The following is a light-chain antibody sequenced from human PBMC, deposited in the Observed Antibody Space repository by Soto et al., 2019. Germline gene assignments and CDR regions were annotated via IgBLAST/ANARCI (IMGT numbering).Light chain of an antibody. Sequence: MTQSPATLSLSPGERATLSWRASQSFSSDLSCYQQKPGQAPTHLIYGASTRATGIPARFSGSGSVTDFTLIISSIEPGDFAVCYCLQLRYWTPITFGQGTRLEIK. CDR2: GAS. CDR3: LQLRYWTPIT. CDR1: QSFSSD. V-gene: IGKV3-11*01. J-gene: IGKJ5*01.